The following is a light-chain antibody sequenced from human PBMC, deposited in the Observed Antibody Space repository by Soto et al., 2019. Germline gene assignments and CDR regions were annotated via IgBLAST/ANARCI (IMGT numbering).Light chain of an antibody. CDR2: DVS. Sequence: QSVLTQPASVSGSPGQSITISCTGTSSDVGGYDYVSWYQQHPAKAPKLMIYDVSNRPSGVSDRFSGSKSGNTASLTITGLQAEDEADYYCASYTGSSTVFGTGTKLTVL. CDR3: ASYTGSSTV. V-gene: IGLV2-14*03. J-gene: IGLJ1*01. CDR1: SSDVGGYDY.